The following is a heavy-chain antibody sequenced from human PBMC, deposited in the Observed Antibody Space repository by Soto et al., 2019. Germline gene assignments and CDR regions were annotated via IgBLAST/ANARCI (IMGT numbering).Heavy chain of an antibody. CDR2: ISYDGSNK. D-gene: IGHD2-2*01. V-gene: IGHV3-30-3*01. CDR1: GFTFSSYA. CDR3: ARDRCSSTSCQGYYYYYGMDV. Sequence: GGSLRLSCAASGFTFSSYAMHWVRQAPGKGLEWVAVISYDGSNKYYADSVKGRFTISRDNSKNTLYLQMNSLRAEDTAVYYCARDRCSSTSCQGYYYYYGMDVWGQGTTVTVSS. J-gene: IGHJ6*02.